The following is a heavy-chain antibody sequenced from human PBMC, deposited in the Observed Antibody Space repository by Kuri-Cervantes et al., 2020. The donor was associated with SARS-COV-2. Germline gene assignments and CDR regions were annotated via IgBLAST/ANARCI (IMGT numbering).Heavy chain of an antibody. Sequence: GESLKISCAASGFTFSDYYMDWVRQAPGKGLEWVGRIRNKANSYTTEYAVAVKGRFTISRDDSKNSLYMQMNSLKTEDTAVYYCTRVALVDKLVMGRFFDYWGQGTPVTVSS. V-gene: IGHV3-72*01. CDR2: IRNKANSYTT. CDR1: GFTFSDYY. CDR3: TRVALVDKLVMGRFFDY. J-gene: IGHJ4*02. D-gene: IGHD6-13*01.